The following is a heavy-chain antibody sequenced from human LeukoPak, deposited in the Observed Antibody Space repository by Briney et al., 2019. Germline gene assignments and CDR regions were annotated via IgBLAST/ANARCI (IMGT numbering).Heavy chain of an antibody. CDR1: GFTFSSYW. Sequence: PGGSLRLSCAASGFTFSSYWMSWVRQAPGKGLEWIGYIYYSGSTNYNPSLKSRVTISVDTSKNQFSLKLSSVTAADTAVYYCARQKRAAAIDYWGQGTLVTVSS. CDR2: IYYSGST. V-gene: IGHV4-59*08. D-gene: IGHD6-13*01. CDR3: ARQKRAAAIDY. J-gene: IGHJ4*02.